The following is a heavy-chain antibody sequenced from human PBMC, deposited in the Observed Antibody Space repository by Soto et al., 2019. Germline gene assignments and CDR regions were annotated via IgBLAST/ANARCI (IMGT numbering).Heavy chain of an antibody. J-gene: IGHJ6*02. CDR1: GYTFTGYY. Sequence: AASVKVSCKASGYTFTGYYMHWVRQAPGQGLEWMGWINPNSGGTNYAQKFQGWVTMTRDTSISTAYMELSRLRSDDTAVYYCARGFVVVSAASYYYYYSGMDVWGQGTTVTVSS. CDR3: ARGFVVVSAASYYYYYSGMDV. CDR2: INPNSGGT. V-gene: IGHV1-2*04. D-gene: IGHD2-2*01.